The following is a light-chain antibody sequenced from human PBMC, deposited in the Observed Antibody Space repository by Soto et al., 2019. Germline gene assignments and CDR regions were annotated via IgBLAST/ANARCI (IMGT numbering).Light chain of an antibody. CDR3: NSYTSSGTYV. Sequence: QSALTQPASVSGSPGQSITISCTGTSSEVGGYNSVSWFQQYPGKAPRLVIYDVSDRPSGVSNRISGSKSGNTASLTISGLQAEDEADYYCNSYTSSGTYVFGTGTKVTVL. CDR2: DVS. J-gene: IGLJ1*01. V-gene: IGLV2-14*01. CDR1: SSEVGGYNS.